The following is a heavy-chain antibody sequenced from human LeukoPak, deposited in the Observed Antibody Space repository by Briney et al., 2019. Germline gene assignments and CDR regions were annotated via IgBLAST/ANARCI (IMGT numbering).Heavy chain of an antibody. CDR3: ARQDIIVGARN. CDR2: IYPGDSDT. Sequence: GESLKISCKGSGYSLTSYWIGWVRQMPGKGLEWMGIIYPGDSDTRYSPSFQGQVTISADKSISTAHLQWSSLKASDTAMYYCARQDIIVGARNWGQGTLVTVSS. CDR1: GYSLTSYW. V-gene: IGHV5-51*01. J-gene: IGHJ4*02. D-gene: IGHD1-26*01.